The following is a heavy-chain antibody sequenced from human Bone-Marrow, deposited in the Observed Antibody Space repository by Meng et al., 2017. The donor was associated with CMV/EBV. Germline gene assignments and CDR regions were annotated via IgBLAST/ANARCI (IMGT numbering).Heavy chain of an antibody. J-gene: IGHJ4*02. CDR1: GYTFTGYY. Sequence: ASVKVSCKASGYTFTGYYMHWVRQAPGQGLEWMGWINPNSGGTNYAQKFQGRVTMTTDTSTSTVYMELSSLRSEDTAFYYCARPLDGDWGQGTPVTVSS. CDR3: ARPLDGD. CDR2: INPNSGGT. V-gene: IGHV1-2*02. D-gene: IGHD5-24*01.